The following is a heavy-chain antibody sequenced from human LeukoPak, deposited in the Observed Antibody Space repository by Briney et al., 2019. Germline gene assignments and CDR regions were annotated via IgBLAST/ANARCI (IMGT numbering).Heavy chain of an antibody. CDR3: AKDIRAAVAGDY. Sequence: SGGSLRLSCAASGFSFTSCAMSWVRQAPGKGLEWVSGISGSGVSTYYADSVQGRFTISRDNSQNTLYLQMNSLRAEDTAVYYCAKDIRAAVAGDYWDQGTLVTVSS. CDR1: GFSFTSCA. V-gene: IGHV3-23*01. J-gene: IGHJ4*02. CDR2: ISGSGVST. D-gene: IGHD6-19*01.